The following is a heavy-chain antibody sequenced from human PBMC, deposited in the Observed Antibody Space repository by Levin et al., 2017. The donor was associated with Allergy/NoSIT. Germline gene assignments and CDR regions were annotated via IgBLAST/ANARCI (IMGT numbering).Heavy chain of an antibody. CDR1: GYSFTSYW. CDR2: IYPGDSDT. CDR3: ARLSSPTYGQDWYFDL. Sequence: ASVKVSCKGSGYSFTSYWIGWVRQMPGKGLEWMGIIYPGDSDTRYSPSFQGQVTISADKSISTAYLQWSSLKASDTAMYYCARLSSPTYGQDWYFDLWGRGTLVTVSS. D-gene: IGHD2-2*01. V-gene: IGHV5-51*01. J-gene: IGHJ2*01.